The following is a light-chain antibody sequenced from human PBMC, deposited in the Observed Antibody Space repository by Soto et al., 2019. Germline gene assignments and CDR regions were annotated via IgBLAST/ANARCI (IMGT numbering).Light chain of an antibody. CDR1: QSVNDRY. V-gene: IGKV3-20*01. J-gene: IGKJ2*01. CDR3: QVYGSSPYT. Sequence: EIVLTQSPATLSLSPGARATLSCRARQSVNDRYLAWYQQKPGHAPMLLMYDASSRASGIPDRFSGSGSGTDFTLSITILEPEEVAVYYRQVYGSSPYTFGQGTKVEIK. CDR2: DAS.